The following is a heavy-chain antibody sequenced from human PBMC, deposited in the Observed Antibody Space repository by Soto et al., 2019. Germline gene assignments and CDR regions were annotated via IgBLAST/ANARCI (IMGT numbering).Heavy chain of an antibody. CDR2: IYADGRT. V-gene: IGHV3-53*01. D-gene: IGHD6-13*01. J-gene: IGHJ4*02. CDR1: GFTVSNNY. CDR3: ARDPVDNGAAAGDY. Sequence: EVQLVESGGGLIQPGGSLRLSCAPSGFTVSNNYMSWVRQAPGKGLECVSVIYADGRTYYADSVKGRFTISRDSSKNTRYLQMNSLRAEDTAVYYCARDPVDNGAAAGDYWGQGTLVTVSS.